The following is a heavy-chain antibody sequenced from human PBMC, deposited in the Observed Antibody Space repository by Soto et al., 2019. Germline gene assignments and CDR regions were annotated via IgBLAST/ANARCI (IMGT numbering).Heavy chain of an antibody. J-gene: IGHJ4*02. CDR2: IYYSGST. CDR3: ARGIVPADTYYFDY. V-gene: IGHV4-31*03. Sequence: QVQLQESGPGLVKPSQTLSLTCTVSGGSISSGGYYWSWIRQHPGKGLEWIGYIYYSGSTYYNPSLQSRVTISVDTSKNPVSLKLSSVTAADTAVYYCARGIVPADTYYFDYWGQGTLVTVSS. D-gene: IGHD2-2*01. CDR1: GGSISSGGYY.